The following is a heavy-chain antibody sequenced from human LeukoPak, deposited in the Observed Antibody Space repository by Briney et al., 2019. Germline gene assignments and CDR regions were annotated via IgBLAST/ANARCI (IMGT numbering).Heavy chain of an antibody. CDR3: ARGWYYYDSSGYYYFDY. V-gene: IGHV1-2*02. CDR1: GYTFTGYY. CDR2: INPNSGGT. J-gene: IGHJ4*02. D-gene: IGHD3-22*01. Sequence: ASVKVSCKASGYTFTGYYMHSLRQAPGQGLEWMGWINPNSGGTNYAQKFQGRVTMTRDTSISTAYMELSRLRSDDTAVYYCARGWYYYDSSGYYYFDYWGQGTLVTVSS.